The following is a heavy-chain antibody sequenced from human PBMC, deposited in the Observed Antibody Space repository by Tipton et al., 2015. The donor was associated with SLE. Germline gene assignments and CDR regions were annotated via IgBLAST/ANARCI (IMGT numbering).Heavy chain of an antibody. J-gene: IGHJ3*02. CDR1: GGSISRYY. D-gene: IGHD6-25*01. CDR3: ARRGGDAFDI. V-gene: IGHV4-59*01. Sequence: TLSLTCTVSGGSISRYYWSWTRQPPGKGLEWIGYIYYSGRTNYNPPLKSRVTISVDTSKNQFSLKLSSVTAADTAVYYCARRGGDAFDIWGQGTMVTVSS. CDR2: IYYSGRT.